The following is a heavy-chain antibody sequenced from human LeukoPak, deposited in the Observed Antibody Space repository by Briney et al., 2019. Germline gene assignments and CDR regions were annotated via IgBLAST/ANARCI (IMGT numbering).Heavy chain of an antibody. D-gene: IGHD3-22*01. CDR3: ARDTYDSSGYYLGMDV. V-gene: IGHV3-23*01. J-gene: IGHJ6*02. Sequence: PGRPLRLSCAASGFTFSSYGMHWVRQAPGKGLEWVSGISGGGGGTYYADSVKGRFTISSDNSKNTLYLQMNSLRDEDTAVYYCARDTYDSSGYYLGMDVWGQGTTVTVSS. CDR2: ISGGGGGT. CDR1: GFTFSSYG.